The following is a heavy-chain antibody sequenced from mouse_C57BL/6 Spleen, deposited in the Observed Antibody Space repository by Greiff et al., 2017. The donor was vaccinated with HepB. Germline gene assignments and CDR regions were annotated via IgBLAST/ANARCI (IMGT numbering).Heavy chain of an antibody. CDR2: ISSGSSTI. CDR3: ARRYFDY. Sequence: EVQRVESGGGLVKPGGSLKLSCAASGFTFSDYGMHWVRQAPEKGLEWVAYISSGSSTIYYAVTVKGRFTISRDNAKNNLFLQMTSLRSEDTSMYYCARRYFDYWGQGTTLTVSS. J-gene: IGHJ2*01. V-gene: IGHV5-17*01. CDR1: GFTFSDYG.